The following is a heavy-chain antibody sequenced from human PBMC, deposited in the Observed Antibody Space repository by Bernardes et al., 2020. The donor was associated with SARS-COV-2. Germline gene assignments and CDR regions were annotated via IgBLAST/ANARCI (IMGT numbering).Heavy chain of an antibody. J-gene: IGHJ4*02. CDR3: ARGVSEYTNYYFDS. CDR1: GYTFTSYD. V-gene: IGHV1-8*01. Sequence: ASVKVSCKASGYTFTSYDINWVRQATGQGLEWMGWMNPKSGNTGFAQKFQGRVTMTWSTSISTAYMELSSLRSEDTAVYYCARGVSEYTNYYFDSWGQGTLVTVSS. D-gene: IGHD4-4*01. CDR2: MNPKSGNT.